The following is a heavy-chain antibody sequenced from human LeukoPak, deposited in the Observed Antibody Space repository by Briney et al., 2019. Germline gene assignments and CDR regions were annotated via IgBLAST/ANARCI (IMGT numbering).Heavy chain of an antibody. D-gene: IGHD3-3*01. CDR1: GGSVSRSDYY. J-gene: IGHJ6*02. V-gene: IGHV4-30-4*01. Sequence: SETLSLTCSVSGGSVSRSDYYWSWIRQPPGKGLEWIGYIYYSGITYYNPSLKSRVTISVDRSKNQFSLKLSSVTAADTAVYYCATTHTGGGYDFWSGYYLRDPNYGMDVWGQGTTVTVSS. CDR2: IYYSGIT. CDR3: ATTHTGGGYDFWSGYYLRDPNYGMDV.